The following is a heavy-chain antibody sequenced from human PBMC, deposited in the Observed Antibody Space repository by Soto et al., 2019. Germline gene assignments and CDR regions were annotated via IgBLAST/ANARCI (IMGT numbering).Heavy chain of an antibody. V-gene: IGHV3-33*01. J-gene: IGHJ6*02. D-gene: IGHD3-22*01. CDR1: GFTFSSYG. Sequence: GGSLRLSCAASGFTFSSYGMHWVRQAPGKGLEWVAVIWYDGSNKYYADSVKGRFTISRDNSKNTLYLQMNSLRAEDTAVYYCARDNGVYYDYYYYYGMDVWGQGTTVTVSS. CDR2: IWYDGSNK. CDR3: ARDNGVYYDYYYYYGMDV.